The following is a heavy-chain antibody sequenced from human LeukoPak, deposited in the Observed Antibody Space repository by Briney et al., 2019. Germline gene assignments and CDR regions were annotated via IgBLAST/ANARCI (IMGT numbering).Heavy chain of an antibody. Sequence: GRSLRLSCAASGFSFDDYAMHWVRQAPGECLEWVSGISWNSGSIDYADSVKGRFTISRDNGKKSLYLQMNSLRTEDTAFYYCAKDIWDHGGSSSWYGIDYWDQGTLVTVSS. CDR3: AKDIWDHGGSSSWYGIDY. J-gene: IGHJ4*02. CDR2: ISWNSGSI. V-gene: IGHV3-9*01. CDR1: GFSFDDYA. D-gene: IGHD6-13*01.